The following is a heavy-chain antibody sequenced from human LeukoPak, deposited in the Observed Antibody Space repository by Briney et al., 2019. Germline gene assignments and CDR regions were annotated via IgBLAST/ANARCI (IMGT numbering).Heavy chain of an antibody. CDR2: IIPIFDTA. J-gene: IGHJ6*02. CDR1: GGTFSSYA. CDR3: ARDSSRGSDFWSGLLKRDYGMDV. V-gene: IGHV1-69*13. D-gene: IGHD3-3*01. Sequence: SVKVSCKASGGTFSSYAISWVRQAPGQGLEWMGGIIPIFDTANYAQKFQGRVTITADESTSTAYMELSSLRSEDTAVYYCARDSSRGSDFWSGLLKRDYGMDVWGQGTTVTVSS.